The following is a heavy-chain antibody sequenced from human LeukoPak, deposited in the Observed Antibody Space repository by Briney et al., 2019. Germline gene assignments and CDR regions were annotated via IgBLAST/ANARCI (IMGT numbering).Heavy chain of an antibody. J-gene: IGHJ5*02. CDR2: IIPIFGTA. Sequence: PGASVKVSCKASGGTFSSYAISWVRQAPGQGLEWMGGIIPIFGTANYAQKFQGRVTITTDESTSTAYMELSSLRSEDTGVYYCARDRCSGGSCYPGSWFDPWGQGTLVTVSS. CDR1: GGTFSSYA. V-gene: IGHV1-69*05. D-gene: IGHD2-15*01. CDR3: ARDRCSGGSCYPGSWFDP.